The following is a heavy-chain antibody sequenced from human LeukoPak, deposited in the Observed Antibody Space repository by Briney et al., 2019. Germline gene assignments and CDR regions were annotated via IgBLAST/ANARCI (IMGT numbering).Heavy chain of an antibody. J-gene: IGHJ4*02. CDR2: IYYSGST. Sequence: SETLSLTCTVSGGSISSGDYYWSWVRQPPGKGLEWIGYIYYSGSTYYNPSLKSRVTISVDTSKNQFSLKLSSVTAADTAVYYCARGTGVLRFLEWSTAKYYFDYWGQGTLVTVSS. CDR1: GGSISSGDYY. V-gene: IGHV4-30-4*01. D-gene: IGHD3-3*01. CDR3: ARGTGVLRFLEWSTAKYYFDY.